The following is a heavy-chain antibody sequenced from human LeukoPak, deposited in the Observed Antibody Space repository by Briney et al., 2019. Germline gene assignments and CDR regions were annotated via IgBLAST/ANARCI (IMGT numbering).Heavy chain of an antibody. CDR3: ARGSISGSYLGWFDP. CDR1: GYTFTGYY. Sequence: ASVKVSCKASGYTFTGYYMHWVRQAPGQGLEWMGWINPNSGGTNYAQKFQGRVTMTRDTSISTAYMELSRLRSDDTAVYYCARGSISGSYLGWFDPWGQGTLVTVSS. D-gene: IGHD1-26*01. CDR2: INPNSGGT. J-gene: IGHJ5*02. V-gene: IGHV1-2*02.